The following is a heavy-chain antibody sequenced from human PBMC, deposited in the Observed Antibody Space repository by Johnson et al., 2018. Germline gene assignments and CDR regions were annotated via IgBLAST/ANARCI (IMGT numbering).Heavy chain of an antibody. CDR1: GFTFDDYA. Sequence: EVQLLETGGGVVQPGRSLRLSCAASGFTFDDYAMHWVRQAPGKGLEWVSGISWNSGSIGYADSVKGRFTIPRDNAKNSLYLQMNSLRAEDTALYNCAKDITDGVVVVATSAFDIWGQGTMVTVSS. CDR2: ISWNSGSI. D-gene: IGHD2-15*01. V-gene: IGHV3-9*01. J-gene: IGHJ3*02. CDR3: AKDITDGVVVVATSAFDI.